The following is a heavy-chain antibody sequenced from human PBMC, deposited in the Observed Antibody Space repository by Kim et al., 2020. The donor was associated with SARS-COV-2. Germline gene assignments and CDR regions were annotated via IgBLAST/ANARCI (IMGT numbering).Heavy chain of an antibody. J-gene: IGHJ4*02. Sequence: GGSLRLSCAASGFIFSNYGMHWVRQAPGKGLEWLAVIWYDGNDKYYADSVKGRLTVSRDNSKNTLYMEVNSLRVEDTAVYYCARVMRDSSSSTPDYWSLGTLVTVSS. D-gene: IGHD6-6*01. CDR3: ARVMRDSSSSTPDY. CDR1: GFIFSNYG. V-gene: IGHV3-33*01. CDR2: IWYDGNDK.